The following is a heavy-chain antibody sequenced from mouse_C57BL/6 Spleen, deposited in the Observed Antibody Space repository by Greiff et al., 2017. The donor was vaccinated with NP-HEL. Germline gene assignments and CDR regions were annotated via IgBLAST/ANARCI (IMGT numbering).Heavy chain of an antibody. CDR3: ARDLWFAY. Sequence: VKLQQSGAELARPGASVKMSCKASGYTFTTYTMHWVKQRPGKGLEWIGYINPSSGYSKYNQKFKDKATLTADKSSSTAYMQLSSLTSEDSAVYYCARDLWFAYWGQGTLVTVSA. CDR2: INPSSGYS. CDR1: GYTFTTYT. J-gene: IGHJ3*01. V-gene: IGHV1-4*01.